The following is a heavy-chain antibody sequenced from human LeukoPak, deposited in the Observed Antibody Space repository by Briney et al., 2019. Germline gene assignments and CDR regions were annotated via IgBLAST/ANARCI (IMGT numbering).Heavy chain of an antibody. D-gene: IGHD3-22*01. CDR1: GYTFTSYA. V-gene: IGHV7-4-1*02. J-gene: IGHJ4*02. CDR3: AREWAPYYYDSSGKQFDY. Sequence: ASVKVSCKASGYTFTSYAMNWVRQAPGQGLEWMGWINTNTGNPTYAQGFTGRFVFSLDTSVSTAYLQISSLRAEDTAVYYCAREWAPYYYDSSGKQFDYWGQGTLVTVSS. CDR2: INTNTGNP.